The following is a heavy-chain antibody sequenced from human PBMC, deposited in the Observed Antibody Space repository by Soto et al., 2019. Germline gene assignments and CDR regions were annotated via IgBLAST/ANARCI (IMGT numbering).Heavy chain of an antibody. D-gene: IGHD6-19*01. V-gene: IGHV1-2*02. CDR1: GYTFTGYY. CDR2: INPNSGGT. Sequence: ASVKVSCKASGYTFTGYYVHWVRQAPGQGLEWMGWINPNSGGTNYAQKFQGRVTMTRDTSISTAYMELSRLRSDDTAVYYCAREAGYSSGPTGLYYYYYGMDVWGQGTTVTVSS. CDR3: AREAGYSSGPTGLYYYYYGMDV. J-gene: IGHJ6*02.